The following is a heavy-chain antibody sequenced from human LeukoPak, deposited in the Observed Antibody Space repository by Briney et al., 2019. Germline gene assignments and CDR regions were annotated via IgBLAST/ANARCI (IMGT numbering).Heavy chain of an antibody. D-gene: IGHD2-15*01. V-gene: IGHV3-73*01. CDR1: GFTFSGSA. J-gene: IGHJ4*02. CDR3: TRHNGDYCSGGSCYWNGVDY. Sequence: GGSLRLSCAASGFTFSGSAMHWVRQAPGKGLEWVCRIRSKANCYATADSASVKGRFIISRDDSNHTEYLQINSMITEDTAVYYCTRHNGDYCSGGSCYWNGVDYWGQGTLVTDSS. CDR2: IRSKANCYAT.